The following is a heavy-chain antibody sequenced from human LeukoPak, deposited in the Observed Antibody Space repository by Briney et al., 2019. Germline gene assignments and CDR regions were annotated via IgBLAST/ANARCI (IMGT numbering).Heavy chain of an antibody. V-gene: IGHV4-59*01. CDR2: IHYTGST. D-gene: IGHD3-10*01. CDR1: GGSISSYY. J-gene: IGHJ5*02. Sequence: SETLSLTRTVSGGSISSYYWSWIRQPPGKGLDCIGYIHYTGSTNYNPSLKSRVTISVDTSKNQFSLKLNSVTAADTAVYYCARGGYYGSGNDFRFDPWGQGTLVTVSS. CDR3: ARGGYYGSGNDFRFDP.